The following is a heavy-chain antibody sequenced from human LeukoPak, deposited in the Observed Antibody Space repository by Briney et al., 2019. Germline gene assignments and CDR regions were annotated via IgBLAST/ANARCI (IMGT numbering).Heavy chain of an antibody. CDR1: GFTFSSYE. CDR3: ARVGYDILTGSSPYMDV. J-gene: IGHJ6*03. D-gene: IGHD3-9*01. Sequence: GGSLRLSCAASGFTFSSYEINWVRQAPGKGLEWVSYISSSGSTIYYADSVKGRFTISRDNAKNSLYLQMNSLRAEDTAVYYCARVGYDILTGSSPYMDVWGKGTTVTVSS. V-gene: IGHV3-48*03. CDR2: ISSSGSTI.